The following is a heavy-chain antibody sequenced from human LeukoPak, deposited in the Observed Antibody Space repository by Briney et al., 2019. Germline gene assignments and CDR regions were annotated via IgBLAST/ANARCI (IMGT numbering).Heavy chain of an antibody. CDR2: INHSGST. CDR3: ARGGWYPLYNP. V-gene: IGHV4-34*01. CDR1: GGSFSGYY. D-gene: IGHD6-19*01. J-gene: IGHJ5*02. Sequence: PSETLSLTCAVYGGSFSGYYWSWIRQPPGKGLEWIGEINHSGSTNYNPSLKSRVTISVDTSKNQFSLKLSSVTAADTAVYYCARGGWYPLYNPRGQGTLVTVSS.